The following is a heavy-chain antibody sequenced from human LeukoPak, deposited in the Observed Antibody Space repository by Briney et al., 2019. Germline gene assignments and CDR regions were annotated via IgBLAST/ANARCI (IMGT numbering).Heavy chain of an antibody. CDR2: FDPEDGET. CDR1: GYTLTELS. CDR3: ATPDWRYSSSWYGFEAFDI. Sequence: ASVKVSCKVSGYTLTELSMHWVRQAPGKRLEWMGGFDPEDGETIYAQKFQGRVTMTEDTSTDTAYMELSSLRSEDTAVYYCATPDWRYSSSWYGFEAFDIWGQGTMVTVSS. J-gene: IGHJ3*02. V-gene: IGHV1-24*01. D-gene: IGHD6-13*01.